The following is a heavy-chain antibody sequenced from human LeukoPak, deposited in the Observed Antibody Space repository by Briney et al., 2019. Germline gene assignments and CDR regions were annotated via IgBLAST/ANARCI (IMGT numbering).Heavy chain of an antibody. CDR2: ISGSGGST. V-gene: IGHV3-23*01. J-gene: IGHJ6*03. CDR3: ARDLTTVTRSYYYYYMDV. Sequence: GGSLRLSCAASGFTFSSYAMSWVRQAPGKGLEWVSAISGSGGSTYYADSVKGRFTFSRDNAKNSLYLQMNSLRAEDTAVYYCARDLTTVTRSYYYYYMDVWGKGTTVTISS. CDR1: GFTFSSYA. D-gene: IGHD4-17*01.